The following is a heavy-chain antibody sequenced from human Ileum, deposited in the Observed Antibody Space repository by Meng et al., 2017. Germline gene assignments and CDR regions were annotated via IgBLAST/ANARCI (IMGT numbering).Heavy chain of an antibody. Sequence: GGSLRLSCAASGFTFSSYAMPWVRQAPGKGLEWVATISGGGLSTFYADSVKGRFTVSRDNSKNTLYLQVNTLRAEDTAIYYCTKPGSSWYGCCFDSWGQGTLVTVSS. CDR2: ISGGGLST. V-gene: IGHV3-23*01. J-gene: IGHJ4*02. CDR1: GFTFSSYA. D-gene: IGHD6-19*01. CDR3: TKPGSSWYGCCFDS.